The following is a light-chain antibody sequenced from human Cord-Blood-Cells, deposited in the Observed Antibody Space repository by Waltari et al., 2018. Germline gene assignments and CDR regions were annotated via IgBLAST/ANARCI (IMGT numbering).Light chain of an antibody. CDR3: QQYNSYLT. CDR1: QSISSW. Sequence: DIQMTQSPSTLSASLVDRVTITCRASQSISSWLAWYQQKPGKAPKLLIYDASSFESGVASRFSGSGSGTEFTLTISSLQPDDFATYYCQQYNSYLTFGGGTKVEIK. V-gene: IGKV1-5*01. CDR2: DAS. J-gene: IGKJ4*01.